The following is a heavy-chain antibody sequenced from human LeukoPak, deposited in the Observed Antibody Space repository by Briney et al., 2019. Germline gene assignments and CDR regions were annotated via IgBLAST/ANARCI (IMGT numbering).Heavy chain of an antibody. CDR1: GVTFSSYG. J-gene: IGHJ4*02. CDR3: ARDFGGYSTSY. Sequence: PGGSLRLSCAASGVTFSSYGMHWVRQAPGEGLEWVAVISYDGSNKYYADSVKGRFTISRDNSKNTLYLQMNSLTPDDTAVYYCARDFGGYSTSYWGQGTLVTVSS. D-gene: IGHD6-13*01. V-gene: IGHV3-30*03. CDR2: ISYDGSNK.